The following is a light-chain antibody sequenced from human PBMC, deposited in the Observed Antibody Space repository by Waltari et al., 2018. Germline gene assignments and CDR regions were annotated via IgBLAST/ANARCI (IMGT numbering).Light chain of an antibody. CDR1: TSAVGNYKR. CDR3: SSYAGSSKGV. CDR2: AVS. Sequence: QSALTQPAPVSGSPGQSITISCTGTTSAVGNYKRVSWYQQHPGKAPKLMIYAVSKRPSGVSDRFSASKAGDMASLTISGLQPEDEAEYFCSSYAGSSKGVFGGGTKVTVL. J-gene: IGLJ2*01. V-gene: IGLV2-23*02.